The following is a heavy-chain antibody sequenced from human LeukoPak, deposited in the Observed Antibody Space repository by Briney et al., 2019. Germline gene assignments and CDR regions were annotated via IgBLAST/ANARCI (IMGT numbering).Heavy chain of an antibody. J-gene: IGHJ5*02. CDR3: ARDSIAAAREGFDP. V-gene: IGHV3-30-3*01. CDR1: GFTFSSYA. CDR2: ISYDGSNK. Sequence: PGGSLRLSCAASGFTFSSYAMHWVRQAPGKRLEWVAVISYDGSNKYYADSVKGRFTISRDNSKNTLYLQMNSLRAEDTAVYYCARDSIAAAREGFDPWGQGTLVTVSS. D-gene: IGHD6-13*01.